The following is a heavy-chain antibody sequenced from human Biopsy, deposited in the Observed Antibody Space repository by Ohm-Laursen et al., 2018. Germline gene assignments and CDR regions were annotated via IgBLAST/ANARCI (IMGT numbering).Heavy chain of an antibody. CDR3: AREAIGYQLPCDD. J-gene: IGHJ4*02. CDR2: IIPILRTT. D-gene: IGHD2-2*01. Sequence: SSVTASCKAPTGTLNSYGTIWVRQAPGHGLEWMGRIIPILRTTAYAQTFLGRVTITADSPTSTVDMELTSLTSDDTAVYFCAREAIGYQLPCDDWGQGTLVTVSS. CDR1: TGTLNSYG. V-gene: IGHV1-69*11.